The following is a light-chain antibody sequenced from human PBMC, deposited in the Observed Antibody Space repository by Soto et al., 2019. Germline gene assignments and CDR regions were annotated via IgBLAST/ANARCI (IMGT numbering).Light chain of an antibody. J-gene: IGKJ3*01. CDR1: QSISNW. Sequence: DIQMTQSPSTLSASVGDRVTITCRASQSISNWLAWYQQKPGKAPKLLIYKASNLESGVPSRFSGSGCGTEFTLTISSLQPDDFATYYCQQLQYNSYSLFGPGTKVDI. CDR2: KAS. V-gene: IGKV1-5*03. CDR3: QQLQYNSYSL.